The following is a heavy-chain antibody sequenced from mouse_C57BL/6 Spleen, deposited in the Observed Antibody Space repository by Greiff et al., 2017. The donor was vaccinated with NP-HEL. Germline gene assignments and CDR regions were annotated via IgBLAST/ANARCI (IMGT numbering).Heavy chain of an antibody. CDR2: IYPGDGDT. V-gene: IGHV1-80*01. CDR1: GYAFSSYW. CDR3: AREGPLPPLLAMDY. D-gene: IGHD1-2*01. J-gene: IGHJ4*01. Sequence: QVHVKQSGAELVKPGASVKISCKASGYAFSSYWMNWVKQRPGKGLEWIGQIYPGDGDTNYNGKFKGKATLTADKSSSTAYMQLSSLTSEDSAVYFCAREGPLPPLLAMDYWGQGTSVTVSS.